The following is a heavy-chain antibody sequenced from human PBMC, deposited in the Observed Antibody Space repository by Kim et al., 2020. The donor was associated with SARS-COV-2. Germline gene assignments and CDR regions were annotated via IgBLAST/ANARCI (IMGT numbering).Heavy chain of an antibody. D-gene: IGHD6-13*01. V-gene: IGHV4-61*02. Sequence: SETLSLTCTVSGGSISSGSYYWSWIRQPAGKGLEWIGRIYTSGSTNYNPSPKSRVTISVDTSKNQFSLKLSSVTAADTAVYYCARAVSIAAAGNDFDYWGQGTLVTVSS. J-gene: IGHJ4*02. CDR2: IYTSGST. CDR3: ARAVSIAAAGNDFDY. CDR1: GGSISSGSYY.